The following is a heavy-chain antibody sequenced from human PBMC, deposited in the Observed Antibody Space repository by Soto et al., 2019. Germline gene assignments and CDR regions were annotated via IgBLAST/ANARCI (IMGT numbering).Heavy chain of an antibody. Sequence: SETLSLTCTVSGGSISSSSYYWGWIRQPPGKGLEWIGSIYYSGSTYYNPPLKSRVTISVDTSKNQFSLKLSSVTAADTAVYYCVAAGQNYYYYGMDVWGQGTTVTVSS. J-gene: IGHJ6*02. CDR1: GGSISSSSYY. CDR3: VAAGQNYYYYGMDV. D-gene: IGHD6-19*01. CDR2: IYYSGST. V-gene: IGHV4-39*01.